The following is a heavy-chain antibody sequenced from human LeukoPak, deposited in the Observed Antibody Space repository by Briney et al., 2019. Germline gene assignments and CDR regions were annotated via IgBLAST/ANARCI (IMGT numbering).Heavy chain of an antibody. D-gene: IGHD6-13*01. J-gene: IGHJ4*02. CDR1: GFTFSSYS. CDR2: ISSSSSYI. CDR3: ARDSAYSSSWNFDY. Sequence: PGGSLRLSCAASGFTFSSYSMDWVRQAPGKGLEWVSSISSSSSYIYYADSVKGRFTISRDNAKNSLYLQMNSLRAEDTAVYYCARDSAYSSSWNFDYWGQGTLVTVSS. V-gene: IGHV3-21*01.